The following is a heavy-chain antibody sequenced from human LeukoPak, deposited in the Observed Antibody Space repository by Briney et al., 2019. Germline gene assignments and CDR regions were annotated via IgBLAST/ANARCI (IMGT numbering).Heavy chain of an antibody. CDR3: AILTNYYDSGRYYSLPNFFDY. CDR2: ISSSSSYI. Sequence: GGSLRLSCVASGFTFSSYSMNWVRQAPGKGLEWVSSISSSSSYIYYADSVKGRFTISRDNAKNTLYLQMNSLRAEDTAVYYCAILTNYYDSGRYYSLPNFFDYWGQGTLVTVSS. CDR1: GFTFSSYS. J-gene: IGHJ4*02. V-gene: IGHV3-21*04. D-gene: IGHD3-22*01.